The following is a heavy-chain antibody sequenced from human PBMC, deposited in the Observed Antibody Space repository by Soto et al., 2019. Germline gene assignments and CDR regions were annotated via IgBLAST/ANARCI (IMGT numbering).Heavy chain of an antibody. J-gene: IGHJ6*02. CDR1: GFTFSSYW. CDR3: ARDLAGRSSTSCYGIYYYYGMDV. CDR2: INSDGSST. D-gene: IGHD2-2*01. Sequence: EVQLVESGGGLVQPGGSLRLSCAASGFTFSSYWMHWVRQAPGKGLVWVSRINSDGSSTSYADSVKGRFTISRDNAKNTLYLQMNSLRAEDTAVYYCARDLAGRSSTSCYGIYYYYGMDVWGQGTTVTVSS. V-gene: IGHV3-74*01.